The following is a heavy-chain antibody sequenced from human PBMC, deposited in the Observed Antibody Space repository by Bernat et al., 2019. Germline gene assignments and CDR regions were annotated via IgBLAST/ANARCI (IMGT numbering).Heavy chain of an antibody. D-gene: IGHD3-10*01. CDR1: GFTFDDYG. CDR3: TRVFGYYYHYLDV. V-gene: IGHV3-49*04. CDR2: IRNLAYGGTP. J-gene: IGHJ6*03. Sequence: EVHLVESGGGLVQPGRSLRLSCSGSGFTFDDYGMNWVRQAPGQGLEWVGFIRNLAYGGTPEYAASVKGRFNISRDDSKSIVYLQMNSLKTEDTAVYYCTRVFGYYYHYLDVWGKGTTVTVSS.